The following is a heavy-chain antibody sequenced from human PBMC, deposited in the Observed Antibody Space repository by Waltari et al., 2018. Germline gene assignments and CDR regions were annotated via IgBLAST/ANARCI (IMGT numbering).Heavy chain of an antibody. D-gene: IGHD3-22*01. CDR3: ARRLRRYYDSSGYSYYFDY. Sequence: QVQLQQWGAGLLKPSETLSLTCAVYGGSFSGYYWSWIRQPPGKELEWIGEINHSGSTNYNPSLKRRVTISVDTSNNQFSLKLSSVTAADTAVYYCARRLRRYYDSSGYSYYFDYWGQGTLVTVSS. V-gene: IGHV4-34*01. CDR1: GGSFSGYY. CDR2: INHSGST. J-gene: IGHJ4*02.